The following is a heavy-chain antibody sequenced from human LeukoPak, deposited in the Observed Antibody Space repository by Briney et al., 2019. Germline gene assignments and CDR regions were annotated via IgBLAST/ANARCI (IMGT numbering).Heavy chain of an antibody. J-gene: IGHJ4*02. CDR2: ISAYNGNT. D-gene: IGHD4-17*01. V-gene: IGHV1-18*01. CDR1: GYTFSSYG. CDR3: ARRRPSPATVTTLGY. Sequence: ASVKVSCKASGYTFSSYGIAWVRQAPGQGLEWMGWISAYNGNTDYAQKFQGRVTLATDTSATTAYMELTSLRSDDTAVYYCARRRPSPATVTTLGYWGQGTLVTVSS.